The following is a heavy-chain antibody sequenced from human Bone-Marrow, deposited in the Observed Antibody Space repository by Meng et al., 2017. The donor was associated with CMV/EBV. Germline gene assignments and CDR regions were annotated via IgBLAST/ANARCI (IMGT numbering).Heavy chain of an antibody. CDR1: GFTFSSYG. D-gene: IGHD7-27*01. Sequence: GGSLRLSCAASGFTFSSYGMHWVRQAPGKGREWVAFIRYDGSNKYYADSVKGRFTISRDNSKNTLYLQMNSLRAEDTAVYYCAKDHIANWGSYWNGMDVWGQGTTVTVSS. J-gene: IGHJ6*02. V-gene: IGHV3-30*02. CDR3: AKDHIANWGSYWNGMDV. CDR2: IRYDGSNK.